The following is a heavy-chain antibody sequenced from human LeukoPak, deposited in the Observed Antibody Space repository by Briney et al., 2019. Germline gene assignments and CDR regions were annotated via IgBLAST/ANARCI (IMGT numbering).Heavy chain of an antibody. D-gene: IGHD6-13*01. CDR3: AREGKAAAGTGGDY. CDR2: IKQDGSEK. Sequence: GGSLRLSCAASGFTFSSYWMSWVRQAPGKGLEWVANIKQDGSEKYYVDSVKGRFTISRDNAKNSLYLQMNSLRAEDTAVYYCAREGKAAAGTGGDYWGQGTLVTVSS. J-gene: IGHJ4*02. V-gene: IGHV3-7*01. CDR1: GFTFSSYW.